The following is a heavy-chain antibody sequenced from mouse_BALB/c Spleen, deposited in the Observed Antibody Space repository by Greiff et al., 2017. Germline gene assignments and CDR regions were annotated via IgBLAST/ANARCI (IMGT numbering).Heavy chain of an antibody. Sequence: EVKLQESGGGLVQPGGSLKLSCAASGFTFSSYTMSWVRQTPEKRLEWVAYISNGGGSTYYPDTVKGRFTISRDNAKNTLYLQMSSLKSEDTAMYYCARLYYGSSYAMDYWGQGTSVTVSS. D-gene: IGHD1-1*01. CDR3: ARLYYGSSYAMDY. J-gene: IGHJ4*01. V-gene: IGHV5-12-2*01. CDR1: GFTFSSYT. CDR2: ISNGGGST.